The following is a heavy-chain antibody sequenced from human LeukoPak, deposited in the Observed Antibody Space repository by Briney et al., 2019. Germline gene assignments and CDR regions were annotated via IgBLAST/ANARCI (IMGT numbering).Heavy chain of an antibody. D-gene: IGHD2-15*01. CDR2: ISDDGNNK. Sequence: GGSLRLSCAASGFTFSSYGMHWVRQAPGKGLEWVAVISDDGNNKYYVDSVKGRFTISRDNRENTLYPQMDSLRAEDTAVYYCAGGLLGCRSGSCYPTDYWGQGTLVTVSS. CDR1: GFTFSSYG. V-gene: IGHV3-30*03. CDR3: AGGLLGCRSGSCYPTDY. J-gene: IGHJ4*02.